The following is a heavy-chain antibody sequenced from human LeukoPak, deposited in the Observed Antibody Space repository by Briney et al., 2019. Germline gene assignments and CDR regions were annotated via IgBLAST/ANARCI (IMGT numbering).Heavy chain of an antibody. J-gene: IGHJ6*03. CDR2: ISSNGGST. CDR1: GFTFSSYA. D-gene: IGHD5-12*01. CDR3: ARGGTRVATSKFSNYYYYMDV. Sequence: GGSLRLSCAASGFTFSSYAMHWVRQAPGKGLEYVSAISSNGGSTYYANSVKGRFTISRDNSKNTLYLQMGSLRAEDMAVYYCARGGTRVATSKFSNYYYYMDVWGKGTTVTVSS. V-gene: IGHV3-64*01.